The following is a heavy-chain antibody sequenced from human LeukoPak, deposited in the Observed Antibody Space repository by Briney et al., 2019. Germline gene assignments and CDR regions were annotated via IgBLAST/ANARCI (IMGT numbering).Heavy chain of an antibody. Sequence: GGSLRLSCAASGFIFSEHSMGWVRLAPGKGLEWVSSISSSSRLIYYADSVKGRFTISRDNAKNSLFLQMHSLRADDTAVYYCVTGDDPDYAWENHRLDAFDIWGQGTVVTVSS. CDR2: ISSSSRLI. V-gene: IGHV3-21*01. D-gene: IGHD3-16*01. J-gene: IGHJ3*02. CDR3: VTGDDPDYAWENHRLDAFDI. CDR1: GFIFSEHS.